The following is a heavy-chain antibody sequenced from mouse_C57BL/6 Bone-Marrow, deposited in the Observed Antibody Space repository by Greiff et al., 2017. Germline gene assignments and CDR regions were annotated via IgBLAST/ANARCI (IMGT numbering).Heavy chain of an antibody. V-gene: IGHV1-81*01. CDR1: GYTFTRYG. CDR2: IYPRSGNT. J-gene: IGHJ2*01. Sequence: QVQLQQSGAELARPGASVKLSCKASGYTFTRYGISWVKQRTGQGLEWIGEIYPRSGNTYYNEKFKGKATLTADKSSSTAYMELRSLTSEDSAVYFCARYYGSSYYFDYWGQGTTLTVSS. CDR3: ARYYGSSYYFDY. D-gene: IGHD1-1*01.